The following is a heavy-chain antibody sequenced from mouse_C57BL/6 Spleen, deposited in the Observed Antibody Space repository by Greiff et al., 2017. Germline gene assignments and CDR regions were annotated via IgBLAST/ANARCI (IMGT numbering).Heavy chain of an antibody. D-gene: IGHD1-1*01. J-gene: IGHJ2*01. CDR2: IYPRDGST. Sequence: QVQLQQSDAELVKPGASVKISCKVSGYTFTDHTIHWMKQRPEQGLEWIGYIYPRDGSTKYNEKIKGKATLTADKSSSTAYMQLNSLTSEDSAVYFCARDYYGSSWSVYFDYWGQGTTRTVSS. CDR3: ARDYYGSSWSVYFDY. V-gene: IGHV1-78*01. CDR1: GYTFTDHT.